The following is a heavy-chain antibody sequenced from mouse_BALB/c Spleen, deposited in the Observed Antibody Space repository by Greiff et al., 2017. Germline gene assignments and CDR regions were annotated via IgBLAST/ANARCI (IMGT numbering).Heavy chain of an antibody. V-gene: IGHV2-9*02. Sequence: QVQLKQSGPGLVAPSQSLSITCTVSGFSLTSYDVHWVRQPPGKGLEWLGVIWAGGSTNYNSALMSRLSISKDNSKSQVFLKMNSLQTDETTMYYCSRRITSVVAKAYWGQGTLVTVSA. J-gene: IGHJ3*01. CDR3: SRRITSVVAKAY. D-gene: IGHD1-1*01. CDR2: IWAGGST. CDR1: GFSLTSYD.